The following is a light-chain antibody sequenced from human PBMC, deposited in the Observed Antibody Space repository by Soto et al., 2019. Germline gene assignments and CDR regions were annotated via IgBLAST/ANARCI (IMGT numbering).Light chain of an antibody. CDR3: YSAADNNLRV. J-gene: IGLJ3*02. Sequence: SYELTQPSSVSVSPGQTARITCSGDVLAKKYARWFQQKPGQAPVLVIYKDSERPSGIPERFSGSSSGTTVTLAISGAQVEDKADYYCYSAADNNLRVFGGGTKLTVL. V-gene: IGLV3-27*01. CDR1: VLAKKY. CDR2: KDS.